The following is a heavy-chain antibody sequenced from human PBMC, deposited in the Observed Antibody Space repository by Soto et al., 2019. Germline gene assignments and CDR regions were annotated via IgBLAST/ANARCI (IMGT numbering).Heavy chain of an antibody. CDR1: GFTFSSYG. CDR3: AKDLITMVRGALYGMDV. D-gene: IGHD3-10*01. V-gene: IGHV3-30*18. J-gene: IGHJ6*02. CDR2: ISYDGSNK. Sequence: GGSLRLSCGASGFTFSSYGMHWVRQAPGKGLEWVAVISYDGSNKYYADSVKGRFTISRDNSKNTLYLQMNSLRAEDTAVYYCAKDLITMVRGALYGMDVWGQGT.